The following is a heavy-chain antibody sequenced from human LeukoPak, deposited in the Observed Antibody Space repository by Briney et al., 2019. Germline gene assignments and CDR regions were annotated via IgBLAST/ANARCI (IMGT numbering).Heavy chain of an antibody. Sequence: PGRSLRLSCATSGFNFKYYGMHWVRQAPGKGLEWVAALWNDGSSKFYANSVTGRFTVYRDISKNTLYLQMDNLGADDTAVYFCAKDESGALFDPWGQGTLVTVSS. CDR1: GFNFKYYG. D-gene: IGHD2-15*01. CDR3: AKDESGALFDP. V-gene: IGHV3-33*06. J-gene: IGHJ5*02. CDR2: LWNDGSSK.